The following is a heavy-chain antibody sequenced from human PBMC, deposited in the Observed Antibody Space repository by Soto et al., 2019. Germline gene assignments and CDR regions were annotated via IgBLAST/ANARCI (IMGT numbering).Heavy chain of an antibody. CDR3: ARVGWTGTTSDY. CDR1: GPTFSSYW. Sequence: LRLSCAASGPTFSSYWMSWVRQAPGKGLEWVANIKQDGSEKYYVKSVKGRFTISRDNAKNSLYLQMNSLRAEDTAVYYCARVGWTGTTSDYWGQGTLVTVSS. J-gene: IGHJ4*02. V-gene: IGHV3-7*03. D-gene: IGHD1-7*01. CDR2: IKQDGSEK.